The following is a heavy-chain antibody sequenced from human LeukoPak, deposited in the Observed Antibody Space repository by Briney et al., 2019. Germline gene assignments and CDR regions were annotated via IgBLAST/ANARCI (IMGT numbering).Heavy chain of an antibody. D-gene: IGHD2-15*01. CDR3: AKDQGDGRGQLLLFDY. V-gene: IGHV3-30*02. Sequence: PGGSLRLSCAASGFTFSSYGMHWVRQAPGKGLEWVAFIRYDGSNKYYADSVKGRFTISRDNSKNTLYLQMNSLRAEDTAVYYCAKDQGDGRGQLLLFDYWGQGTLVTVSS. CDR2: IRYDGSNK. CDR1: GFTFSSYG. J-gene: IGHJ4*02.